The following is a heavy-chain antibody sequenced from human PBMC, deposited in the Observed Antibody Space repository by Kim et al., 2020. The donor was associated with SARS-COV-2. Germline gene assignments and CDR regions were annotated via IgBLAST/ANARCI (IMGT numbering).Heavy chain of an antibody. CDR3: AAVDYYHFWSGSEFDY. D-gene: IGHD3-3*01. CDR1: GYTFTGYY. Sequence: ASVKVSCKASGYTFTGYYMHWVRQAPGQGLEWMGRINPNSGGTNYAQKFQGRVTMTRDTSISTAYMELSRLRSDDTAVYYCAAVDYYHFWSGSEFDYWGQGTLVTVSS. J-gene: IGHJ4*02. V-gene: IGHV1-2*06. CDR2: INPNSGGT.